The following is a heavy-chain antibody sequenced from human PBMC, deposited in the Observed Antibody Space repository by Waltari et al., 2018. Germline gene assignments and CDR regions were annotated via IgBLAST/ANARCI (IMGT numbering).Heavy chain of an antibody. CDR1: GGSISSYY. CDR3: ARELGLGHCSGGSCYSKFFFDY. J-gene: IGHJ4*02. Sequence: QVQLQESGPGLVKPSETLSLTCSVSGGSISSYYWSWIRQPAGKGLEWIGRIYSSGSTNSNPSLKSRLTMSVDTSKTQFSLKLSSVTAADTAVYYCARELGLGHCSGGSCYSKFFFDYWGQGTLVTVSS. D-gene: IGHD2-15*01. CDR2: IYSSGST. V-gene: IGHV4-4*07.